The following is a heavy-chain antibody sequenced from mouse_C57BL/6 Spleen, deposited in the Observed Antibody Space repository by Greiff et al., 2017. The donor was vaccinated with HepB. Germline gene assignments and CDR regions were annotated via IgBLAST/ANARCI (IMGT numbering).Heavy chain of an antibody. CDR1: GYTFTSYW. CDR2: IDPSDSYT. D-gene: IGHD1-1*01. J-gene: IGHJ4*01. Sequence: QVQLQQPGAELVMPGASVKLSCKASGYTFTSYWMHWVKQRPGQGLEWIGEIDPSDSYTNYNQKFKGKSTLTVDKSSSTAYMQLSSLTSEDSAVYYCATTVVAREDAMDYWGQGTSVTVSS. CDR3: ATTVVAREDAMDY. V-gene: IGHV1-69*01.